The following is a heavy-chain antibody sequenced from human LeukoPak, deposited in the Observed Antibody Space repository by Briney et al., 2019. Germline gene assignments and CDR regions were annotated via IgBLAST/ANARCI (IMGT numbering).Heavy chain of an antibody. V-gene: IGHV1-8*01. CDR2: MNPNSGNT. CDR3: ASSQVGDNWFDP. J-gene: IGHJ5*02. CDR1: GYTFTSYD. Sequence: ASVKVSCKASGYTFTSYDINWVRQATGQGLEWMGWMNPNSGNTGYAQKFQGRVTMTRNTSISTAYMELSSLRSEDTAVYYCASSQVGDNWFDPWGQGTLVTVSS.